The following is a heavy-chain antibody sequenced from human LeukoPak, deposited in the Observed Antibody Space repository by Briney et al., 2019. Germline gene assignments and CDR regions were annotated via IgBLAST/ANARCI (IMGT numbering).Heavy chain of an antibody. CDR2: ISANDGST. V-gene: IGHV1-18*01. D-gene: IGHD3-10*01. Sequence: ASVKVSCKASGYTFTTYGVRWVRQAPGQGLEWMGWISANDGSTRYAQQFQGRVTMTKDTSTSTVYTELRRLRSEDTAIYYCASGSITMIRGVVYYYYGLDVWGQGTTVTVSS. CDR3: ASGSITMIRGVVYYYYGLDV. J-gene: IGHJ6*02. CDR1: GYTFTTYG.